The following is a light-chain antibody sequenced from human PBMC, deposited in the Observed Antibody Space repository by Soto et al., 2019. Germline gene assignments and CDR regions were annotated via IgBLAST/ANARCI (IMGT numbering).Light chain of an antibody. V-gene: IGKV3-11*01. CDR2: DAS. Sequence: EIVLTQSPATLSLSPGERATLSCRASQSVGSYLACYQQKPGQAPRLLIFDASNRATGIPARFSGSGSGTDFTLTISSLEPEDFAVYLCQHRSIWPAFGQGTRLEIK. J-gene: IGKJ5*01. CDR3: QHRSIWPA. CDR1: QSVGSY.